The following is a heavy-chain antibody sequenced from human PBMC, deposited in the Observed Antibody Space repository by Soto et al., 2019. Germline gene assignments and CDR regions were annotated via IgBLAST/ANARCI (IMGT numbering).Heavy chain of an antibody. D-gene: IGHD6-13*01. J-gene: IGHJ6*02. CDR3: ARVAAAGTTNYYYYGMDV. CDR2: IGTAGDT. V-gene: IGHV3-13*01. CDR1: GFTFSSYD. Sequence: GGSLRLSCAASGFTFSSYDMHWVRQATGKXLEWVSAIGTAGDTYYPGSVKGRFTISRENAKNSLYLQMNSLRAGDTAVYYCARVAAAGTTNYYYYGMDVWGQGTTVTVSS.